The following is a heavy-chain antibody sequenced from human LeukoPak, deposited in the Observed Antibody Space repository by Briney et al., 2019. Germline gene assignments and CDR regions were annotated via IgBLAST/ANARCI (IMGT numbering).Heavy chain of an antibody. CDR1: GYTFTSYG. CDR3: ARDSLLPPRKGYYGMDV. CDR2: ISAYNGNT. V-gene: IGHV1-18*01. Sequence: GASVKVSCKASGYTFTSYGISWVRQAPGQGLEWMGWISAYNGNTNYAQKLQGRVTMTTDTSTSTAYMELRSLRSDDTAVYYCARDSLLPPRKGYYGMDVWGQGTTVTVSS. D-gene: IGHD3-16*01. J-gene: IGHJ6*02.